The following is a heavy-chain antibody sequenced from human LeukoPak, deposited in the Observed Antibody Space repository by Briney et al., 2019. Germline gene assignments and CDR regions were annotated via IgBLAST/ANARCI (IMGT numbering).Heavy chain of an antibody. CDR2: FDPEDGET. Sequence: GASVKVSCKVSGYTLTELSMHWVRQATGKGLEWMGGFDPEDGETIYAQKFQGRVTMTEDTSTDTAYMELSSLRSEDTAVYYCATVSHSSSWPYYFDYWGQGTLVTVSS. D-gene: IGHD6-13*01. CDR1: GYTLTELS. J-gene: IGHJ4*02. V-gene: IGHV1-24*01. CDR3: ATVSHSSSWPYYFDY.